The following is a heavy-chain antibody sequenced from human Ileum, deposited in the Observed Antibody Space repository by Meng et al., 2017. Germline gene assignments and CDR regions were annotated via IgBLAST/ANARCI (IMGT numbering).Heavy chain of an antibody. J-gene: IGHJ2*01. CDR1: GGTFSSYT. Sequence: QVQLVQSGAEVKTPGSSVKAACKASGGTFSSYTISWVRQAPGQGLEWMGRIIPILGIANYAQKFQGRVTITADKSTSTAYMELSSLRSEDTAVYYCARVGGDYYSSGSIWYFDLWGRGTLVTVSS. CDR2: IIPILGIA. D-gene: IGHD3-10*01. CDR3: ARVGGDYYSSGSIWYFDL. V-gene: IGHV1-69*02.